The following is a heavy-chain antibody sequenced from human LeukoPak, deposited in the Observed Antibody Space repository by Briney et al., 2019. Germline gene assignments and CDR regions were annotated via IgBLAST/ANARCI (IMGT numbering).Heavy chain of an antibody. V-gene: IGHV3-23*01. CDR3: AKEIYWSGYYPYYFDY. Sequence: GGSLRLSCTASGFTFDNYAMSWVRQAPGKGLEWVSAISGSGGSTYYADSVKGRFTISRDNSKNTLYLQMNSLRAEDTAVYYCAKEIYWSGYYPYYFDYWGQGTLVTVSS. CDR1: GFTFDNYA. D-gene: IGHD3-3*01. J-gene: IGHJ4*02. CDR2: ISGSGGST.